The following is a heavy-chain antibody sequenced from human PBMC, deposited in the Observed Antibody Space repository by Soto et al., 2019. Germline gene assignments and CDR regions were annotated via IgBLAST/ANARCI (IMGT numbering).Heavy chain of an antibody. J-gene: IGHJ6*02. D-gene: IGHD3-3*01. CDR3: ARDASYYSLWSGYYPSRNGMDV. CDR1: GFTFSSFG. V-gene: IGHV3-33*01. CDR2: IWYDGSKK. Sequence: QVQVLESGGGVVQPGRSLRLSCAASGFTFSSFGMHWVRQAPGKGLEWVSLIWYDGSKKSYGDSVKGRFTISRDNSRNTVYLPMNSLRADDTAVYYCARDASYYSLWSGYYPSRNGMDVWGQGTTVTVSS.